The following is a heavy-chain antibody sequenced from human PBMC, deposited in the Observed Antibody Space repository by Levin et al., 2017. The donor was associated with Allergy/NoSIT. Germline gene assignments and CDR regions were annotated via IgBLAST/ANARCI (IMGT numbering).Heavy chain of an antibody. CDR1: GYTFTSYD. CDR3: ARGRGYSYGRNKNYYYYGMDV. CDR2: MNPNSGNT. J-gene: IGHJ6*02. D-gene: IGHD5-18*01. V-gene: IGHV1-8*01. Sequence: GESLKISCKASGYTFTSYDINWVRQATGQGLEWMGWMNPNSGNTGYAQKFQGRVTMTRNTSISTAYMELSSLRSEDTAVYYCARGRGYSYGRNKNYYYYGMDVWGQGTTVTVSS.